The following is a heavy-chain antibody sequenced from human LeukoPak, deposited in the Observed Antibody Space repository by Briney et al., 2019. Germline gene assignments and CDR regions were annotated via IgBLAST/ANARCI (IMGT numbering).Heavy chain of an antibody. CDR3: ARDVQYGSGSYSSPNWFDP. CDR1: GFTFSSYW. J-gene: IGHJ5*02. CDR2: IKQDGSEK. D-gene: IGHD3-10*01. V-gene: IGHV3-7*01. Sequence: GGSLRLSCAASGFTFSSYWMSWVRQAPGKGLEWVANIKQDGSEKYYVDSVKGRFTISRDNAKNSLYLQMNCLRAEDTAVYYCARDVQYGSGSYSSPNWFDPRGQGTLVTVSS.